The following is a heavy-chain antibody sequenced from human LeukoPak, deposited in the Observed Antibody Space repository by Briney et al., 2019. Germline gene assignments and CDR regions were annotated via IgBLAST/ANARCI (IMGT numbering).Heavy chain of an antibody. CDR3: AKDLVNFDY. CDR2: ISGSGGST. D-gene: IGHD2-8*02. J-gene: IGHJ4*02. Sequence: PGGSLRLSCAASAFAFSSYAMSWVRQAPGKGLEWVSAISGSGGSTYYADSVKGRFTISRVNSMNTLYLQMNSLRAEDTAVYYCAKDLVNFDYWGQGTLVTVSS. V-gene: IGHV3-23*01. CDR1: AFAFSSYA.